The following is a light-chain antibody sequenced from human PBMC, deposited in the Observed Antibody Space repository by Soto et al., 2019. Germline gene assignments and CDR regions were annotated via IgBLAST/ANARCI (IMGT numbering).Light chain of an antibody. CDR1: SSDVGSYNL. CDR3: CSYAGSSTWV. CDR2: EGS. J-gene: IGLJ3*02. Sequence: QSALTQPASVSGFPGQSITISCTGTSSDVGSYNLVSWYQQHPGKAPKLMIYEGSKRPSGVSNRFSGSKSGNTASLTISGLQAEDEDDYYCCSYAGSSTWVFGVGTKLTVL. V-gene: IGLV2-23*01.